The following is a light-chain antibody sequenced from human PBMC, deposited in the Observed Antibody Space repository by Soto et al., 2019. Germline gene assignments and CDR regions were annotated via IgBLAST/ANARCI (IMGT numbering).Light chain of an antibody. CDR2: DVS. J-gene: IGLJ2*01. V-gene: IGLV2-14*01. CDR1: SSDVGGYSY. CDR3: SSYTSRSTLG. Sequence: QSALTQHASVSGSHGQSITISCTGTSSDVGGYSYVSWYQQHPGKAPKLMIYDVSNRPSGVSNRFSGSKSGNTASLTISWLQAEDEADYYCSSYTSRSTLGFVGGTKLTVL.